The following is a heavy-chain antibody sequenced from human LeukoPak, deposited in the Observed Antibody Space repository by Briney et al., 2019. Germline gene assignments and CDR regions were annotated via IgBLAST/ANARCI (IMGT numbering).Heavy chain of an antibody. CDR3: TTDPNMNTFGGVIVRRVQRLDY. CDR2: IKSKTDGGIT. V-gene: IGHV3-15*01. D-gene: IGHD3-16*02. Sequence: GGSLRLSCAASGFTFSNAWMSWVRQAPGKGLEWVGRIKSKTDGGITDYAAPVKGRFTISRDDSKNTLYLHMNSLKTEDTAVYYCTTDPNMNTFGGVIVRRVQRLDYWGQGTLVTVSS. J-gene: IGHJ4*02. CDR1: GFTFSNAW.